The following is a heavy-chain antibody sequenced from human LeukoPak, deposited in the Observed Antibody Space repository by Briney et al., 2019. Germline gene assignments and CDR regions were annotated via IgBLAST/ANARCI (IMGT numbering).Heavy chain of an antibody. Sequence: GGSLRLSCAVSGITLSNYGMSWVRQAPGKGLEWVSAISGSGGSTYYADSVKGRFTISRDNSKNTLYLQMNSLRAEDTAVYYCAKDLTGFGETHFDYWAREPWSLSPQ. V-gene: IGHV3-23*01. CDR2: ISGSGGST. CDR3: AKDLTGFGETHFDY. D-gene: IGHD3-10*01. CDR1: GITLSNYG. J-gene: IGHJ4*02.